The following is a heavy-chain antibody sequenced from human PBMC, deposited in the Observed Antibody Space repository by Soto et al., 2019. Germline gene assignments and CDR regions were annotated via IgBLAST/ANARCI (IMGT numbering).Heavy chain of an antibody. V-gene: IGHV1-3*04. CDR2: ISTGNGNT. Sequence: QAQLVQSGAEVKKPGAAVKVSCKASGYTFTYYAIYWVRQAPGQRLEWMGWISTGNGNTKYSQKFQGRVTINRDTSASTVYIELSILRSDDTAVYYCARENIVSRMGVSDIWGQGTVVTVSS. D-gene: IGHD5-12*01. CDR3: ARENIVSRMGVSDI. J-gene: IGHJ3*02. CDR1: GYTFTYYA.